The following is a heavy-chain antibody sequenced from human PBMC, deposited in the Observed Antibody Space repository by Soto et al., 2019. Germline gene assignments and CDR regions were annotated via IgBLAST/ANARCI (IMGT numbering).Heavy chain of an antibody. V-gene: IGHV4-34*01. J-gene: IGHJ5*02. CDR1: GGSFSGYY. D-gene: IGHD6-19*01. Sequence: SETLSLTCAVYGGSFSGYYWGWIRQPPGKGLEWIGEINHSGSTNYNPSLKSRVTISVDTSKNQFSLKLSSVTAADTAVYYCARRSSGWYLNWFDPWGQGTLVTVSS. CDR2: INHSGST. CDR3: ARRSSGWYLNWFDP.